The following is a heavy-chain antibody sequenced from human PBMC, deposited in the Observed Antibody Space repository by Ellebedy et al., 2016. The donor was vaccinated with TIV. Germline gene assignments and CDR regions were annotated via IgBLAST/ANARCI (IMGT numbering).Heavy chain of an antibody. J-gene: IGHJ1*01. CDR1: GFTFSSYA. V-gene: IGHV3-30-3*01. Sequence: GESLKISCAASGFTFSSYAMHWVRQAPGKGLDWVAAISYDGSNKYYSDSVKGRFTISRDNSKNTLYLQMNRLRAEDTAVYYCASGSSGWEEYFQHWGQGTLVTVSS. CDR3: ASGSSGWEEYFQH. CDR2: ISYDGSNK. D-gene: IGHD6-19*01.